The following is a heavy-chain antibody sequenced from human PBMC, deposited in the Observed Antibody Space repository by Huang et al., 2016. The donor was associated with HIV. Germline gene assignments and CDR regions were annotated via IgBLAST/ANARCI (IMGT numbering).Heavy chain of an antibody. J-gene: IGHJ4*02. CDR2: IYYSGRT. D-gene: IGHD3-16*01. V-gene: IGHV4-59*11. Sequence: QVQLQESGPGLVKPSETLSLTCTVSGCSFSSHYWSWIRQPPGKGLEWIGSIYYSGRTNYSPSLKSRVTISVDTSKNLFSLKLSSVTAADTAVYYCARDRMITFGGVYAGPRFGYWGQGTLVTVSS. CDR3: ARDRMITFGGVYAGPRFGY. CDR1: GCSFSSHY.